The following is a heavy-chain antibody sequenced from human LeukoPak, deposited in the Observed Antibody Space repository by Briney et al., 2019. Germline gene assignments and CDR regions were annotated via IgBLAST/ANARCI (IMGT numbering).Heavy chain of an antibody. CDR1: GYTFTSYG. CDR3: ARGTFTIFGVVMPGTDYYGMDV. D-gene: IGHD3-3*01. V-gene: IGHV1-18*01. CDR2: ISAYNGNT. Sequence: ASVKVSCKASGYTFTSYGISWVRQAPGQGLEWMGWISAYNGNTNYAQKLQGRATMTTDTSTSTAYMELRSLRSDDTAVYYCARGTFTIFGVVMPGTDYYGMDVWGQGTTVTVSS. J-gene: IGHJ6*02.